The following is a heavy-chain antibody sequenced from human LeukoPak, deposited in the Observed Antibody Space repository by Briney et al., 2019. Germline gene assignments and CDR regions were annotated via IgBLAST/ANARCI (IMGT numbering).Heavy chain of an antibody. D-gene: IGHD6-19*01. CDR3: TKDLMTGFSSGWYLAY. V-gene: IGHV3-23*01. CDR1: GFSFNGYA. Sequence: GGSLRLSCEGSGFSFNGYAMSWVREAPGKGLEWVAVTGGSDDNTHYADSVKCRFSISRDTSENRLFLQMNSLRPDDSALYYCTKDLMTGFSSGWYLAYWGQGTLVTVSS. CDR2: TGGSDDNT. J-gene: IGHJ4*02.